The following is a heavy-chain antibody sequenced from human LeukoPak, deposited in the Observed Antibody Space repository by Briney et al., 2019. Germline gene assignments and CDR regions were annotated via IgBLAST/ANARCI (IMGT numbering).Heavy chain of an antibody. CDR3: ARHGISGTYYAAFDY. CDR1: GGSISSSSYF. Sequence: SETLSLTCTVSGGSISSSSYFWGWIRQPPGKGLGWIGSIYYTGSTYYNPSLKSRVSVSLDTSKNQFSLKLTSVTAADTAVYNCARHGISGTYYAAFDYWGQGTLVTVSS. J-gene: IGHJ4*02. V-gene: IGHV4-39*01. D-gene: IGHD1-26*01. CDR2: IYYTGST.